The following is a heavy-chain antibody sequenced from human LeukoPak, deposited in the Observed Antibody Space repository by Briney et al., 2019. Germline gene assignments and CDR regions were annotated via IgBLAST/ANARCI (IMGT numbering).Heavy chain of an antibody. CDR2: INPNSGGT. J-gene: IGHJ4*02. CDR3: ARDESGANGVDY. D-gene: IGHD1-26*01. Sequence: ASVKVSRKASGYTFTGYYMNWGRQAPGQRPERMGWINPNSGGTNYAQKFQGRVTMTRDTSISTAYMELSRLRSDDTAVYYCARDESGANGVDYWGRGTLVTVSS. CDR1: GYTFTGYY. V-gene: IGHV1-2*02.